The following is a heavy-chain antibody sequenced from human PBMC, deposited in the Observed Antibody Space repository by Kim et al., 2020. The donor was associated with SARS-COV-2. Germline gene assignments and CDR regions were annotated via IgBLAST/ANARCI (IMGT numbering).Heavy chain of an antibody. D-gene: IGHD3-22*01. CDR2: IIPILGIA. J-gene: IGHJ5*02. V-gene: IGHV1-69*04. CDR1: GGTFSSYT. CDR3: ARDRSQTDYYDSSGYSFWFAP. Sequence: SVKVSCKASGGTFSSYTISWVRQAPGQGLEWMGRIIPILGIANYAQKFQGRVTITADKSTSTAYMELSSLRSEDTAVYYCARDRSQTDYYDSSGYSFWFAPWGQGTLVTVSS.